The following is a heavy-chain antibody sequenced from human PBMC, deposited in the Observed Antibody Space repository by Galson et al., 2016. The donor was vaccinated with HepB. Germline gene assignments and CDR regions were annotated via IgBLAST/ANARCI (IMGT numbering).Heavy chain of an antibody. Sequence: SLRLSCAASGFSFSNCWMSWVRQAPGKGLEWVANIKYDGTEKSYVGSVKGRFTISRDNAKNSLYLQMNSLRVEDTAMYYCAKDAHSRGDYWGQGTLVTVSS. D-gene: IGHD6-13*01. CDR2: IKYDGTEK. J-gene: IGHJ4*02. CDR3: AKDAHSRGDY. CDR1: GFSFSNCW. V-gene: IGHV3-7*05.